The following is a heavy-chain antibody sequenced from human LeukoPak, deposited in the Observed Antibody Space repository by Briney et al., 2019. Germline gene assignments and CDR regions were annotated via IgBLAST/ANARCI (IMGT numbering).Heavy chain of an antibody. V-gene: IGHV4-4*07. J-gene: IGHJ3*02. CDR1: GDSISGYY. Sequence: SETLSLTCTVSGDSISGYYWSWIRQPAGTGLEWIGRIYNNENTNYNPSLKSRVTMSVDTSKDQFSLKLSSVTAADTAVYFCARGSGLTAFDIWGQGTVVTVSS. D-gene: IGHD3-3*01. CDR3: ARGSGLTAFDI. CDR2: IYNNENT.